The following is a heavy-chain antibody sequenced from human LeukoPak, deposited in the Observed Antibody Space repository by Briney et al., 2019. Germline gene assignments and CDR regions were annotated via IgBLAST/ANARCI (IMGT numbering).Heavy chain of an antibody. V-gene: IGHV3-23*01. CDR1: GFTFSSYA. CDR3: ARPTDYCSGDSCYSPVEY. D-gene: IGHD2-15*01. Sequence: GGSLRLSCAASGFTFSSYAMSWVRQAPGKGLDWVSAISGNGGRTYYADSVKGRFTISRDNSKNTLYMQMNSLRPEDTAMYYCARPTDYCSGDSCYSPVEYWGQGTLVTVSS. CDR2: ISGNGGRT. J-gene: IGHJ4*02.